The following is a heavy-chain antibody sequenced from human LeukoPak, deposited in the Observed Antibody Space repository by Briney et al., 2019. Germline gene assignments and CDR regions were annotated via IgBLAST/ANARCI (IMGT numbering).Heavy chain of an antibody. Sequence: SETLSLTCTVSGGSISSSSYYWGWIRQPPGKGLEWIGSIYYSGSTYYNPSLKSRVTISVDTSKNQFSLKLSSVTAADTAVYYCARHERGYGSGSYYNPTFSGLDYWGQGTLVTVSS. J-gene: IGHJ4*02. V-gene: IGHV4-39*01. CDR2: IYYSGST. CDR3: ARHERGYGSGSYYNPTFSGLDY. CDR1: GGSISSSSYY. D-gene: IGHD3-10*01.